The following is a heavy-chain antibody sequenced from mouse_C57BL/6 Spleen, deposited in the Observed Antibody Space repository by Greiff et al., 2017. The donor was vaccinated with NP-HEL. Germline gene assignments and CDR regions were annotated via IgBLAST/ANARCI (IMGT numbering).Heavy chain of an antibody. D-gene: IGHD3-2*01. CDR3: AREETAFDY. Sequence: VKLQQPGAELVMPGASVKLSCKASGYTFTSYWMHWVKQRPGQGLEWIGEIDPSDSYTNYNQKFKGKSTLTVDKSSSTAYMQLSSLTSEDSAVYYCAREETAFDYWGQGTTLTVSS. J-gene: IGHJ2*01. CDR1: GYTFTSYW. V-gene: IGHV1-69*01. CDR2: IDPSDSYT.